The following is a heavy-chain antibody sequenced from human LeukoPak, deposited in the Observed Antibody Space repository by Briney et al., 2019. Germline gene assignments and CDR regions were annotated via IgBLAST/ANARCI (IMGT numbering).Heavy chain of an antibody. CDR2: IYTGGNT. V-gene: IGHV3-66*01. J-gene: IGHJ4*02. CDR3: ASVSDLLYYFDS. CDR1: GFSVSSNY. Sequence: AGGSLRLSCAASGFSVSSNYMSWVRQAPGKGLEWVSLIYTGGNTYCADSVKGRFTLSRDNSKNTVYLQLNSLRVEDTAMYYCASVSDLLYYFDSWGQGTLVTVSS. D-gene: IGHD5/OR15-5a*01.